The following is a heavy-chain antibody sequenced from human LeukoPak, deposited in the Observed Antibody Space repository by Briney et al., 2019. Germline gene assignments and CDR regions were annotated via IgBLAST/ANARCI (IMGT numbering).Heavy chain of an antibody. CDR3: ARGEFIAVAGTASFDY. CDR1: GGTFSSYA. CDR2: IIPIFGTA. J-gene: IGHJ4*02. Sequence: SVKVSCMASGGTFSSYAISWVRQAPGQGLEWMGRIIPIFGTANYAQKFQGRVTITTDESTSTAYMELSSLRSEDTAVYYCARGEFIAVAGTASFDYWGQGTLVTVSS. D-gene: IGHD6-19*01. V-gene: IGHV1-69*05.